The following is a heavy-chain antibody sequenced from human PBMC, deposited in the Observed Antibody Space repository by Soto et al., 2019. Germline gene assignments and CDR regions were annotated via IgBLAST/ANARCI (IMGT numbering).Heavy chain of an antibody. J-gene: IGHJ4*02. CDR1: GGSVSSGSYY. Sequence: QVQLQESGPGLVKPSETLSLTCTVSGGSVSSGSYYWSWIRQPPGKGLEWIGYIYYSGSTNYTPSLKSRVTISVDTSKNQFSLKLSSVTAADTAVYYCARTSGYYDSGWFVDWGQGTLVTVSS. CDR2: IYYSGST. CDR3: ARTSGYYDSGWFVD. V-gene: IGHV4-61*01. D-gene: IGHD3-10*01.